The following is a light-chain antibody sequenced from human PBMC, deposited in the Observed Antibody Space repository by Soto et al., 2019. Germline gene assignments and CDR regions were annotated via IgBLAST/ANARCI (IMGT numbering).Light chain of an antibody. J-gene: IGLJ7*01. V-gene: IGLV1-47*01. Sequence: QSVLTQPPSASGSPGQRVTLSCSGSSSNIGNTYAFWYQQLPGTAPKLLIYRNHQRPSGGPDRSSGSKSGTSASLAISGLRSEDEADDHCATWDDSMSSPVFGGGTQLTVL. CDR2: RNH. CDR1: SSNIGNTY. CDR3: ATWDDSMSSPV.